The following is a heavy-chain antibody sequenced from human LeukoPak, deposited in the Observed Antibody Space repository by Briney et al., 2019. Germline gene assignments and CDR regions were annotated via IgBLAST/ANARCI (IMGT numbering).Heavy chain of an antibody. D-gene: IGHD3-10*01. CDR3: ARDRSIIMDRGTPDAFDI. CDR2: VSVSGDEI. V-gene: IGHV3-48*03. CDR1: GFSFSSFE. Sequence: GGSLRLSCVGSGFSFSSFEYNWVRQAPGKGLEWVSYVSVSGDEIHHADSVKGRFTISRDNAKNPVFLQMNSLRAEDTAIYYCARDRSIIMDRGTPDAFDIWGQGTMVTVSS. J-gene: IGHJ3*02.